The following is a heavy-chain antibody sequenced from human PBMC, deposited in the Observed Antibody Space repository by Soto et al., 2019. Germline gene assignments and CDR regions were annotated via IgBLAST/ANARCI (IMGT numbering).Heavy chain of an antibody. D-gene: IGHD4-17*01. J-gene: IGHJ4*02. Sequence: EVQLLESGGGLVQPGGSLRLSCAASGLPFSSHAMSWVRQAPGKGLEWVSSISISGGNTYYADSVRGRFTISRDNAKNTLYLPMNSLTAEYTAIYYCANEIRPNDYWGEGTLVTVSS. V-gene: IGHV3-23*01. CDR3: ANEIRPNDY. CDR1: GLPFSSHA. CDR2: ISISGGNT.